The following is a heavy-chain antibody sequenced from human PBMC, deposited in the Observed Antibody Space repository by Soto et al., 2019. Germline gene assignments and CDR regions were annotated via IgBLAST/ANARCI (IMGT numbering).Heavy chain of an antibody. V-gene: IGHV3-23*01. D-gene: IGHD2-2*01. CDR1: GFTFSSYA. J-gene: IGHJ5*02. Sequence: EAQLLESGGGLVQPGGSLRLSCAASGFTFSSYAMSWVRQAPGKGLEWVSGISGRGGDTYYADSVKGRFTISRDNSKNTLYLQLNSLRDEDTAVYYCTREWHCTSTYCYPFDPWGQGTLVTVSS. CDR2: ISGRGGDT. CDR3: TREWHCTSTYCYPFDP.